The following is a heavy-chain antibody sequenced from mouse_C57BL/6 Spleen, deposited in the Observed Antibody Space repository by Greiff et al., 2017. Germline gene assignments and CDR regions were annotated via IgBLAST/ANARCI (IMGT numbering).Heavy chain of an antibody. Sequence: QVQLQQSGAELMKPGASVKLSCKATGYTFTGYWIEWVKQRPGHGLEWIGEILPGSGSTNYNEKFKGKATFTADPSSNTAYMQLSSLTTEDSAIYYCARNRGGHYYSNFYAMDNRGQEASVTVSS. CDR1: GYTFTGYW. CDR3: ARNRGGHYYSNFYAMDN. CDR2: ILPGSGST. J-gene: IGHJ4*01. D-gene: IGHD2-5*01. V-gene: IGHV1-9*01.